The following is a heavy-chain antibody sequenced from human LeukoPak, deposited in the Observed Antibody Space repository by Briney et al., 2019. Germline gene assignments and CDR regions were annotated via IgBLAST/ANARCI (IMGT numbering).Heavy chain of an antibody. CDR2: ITYDESNK. J-gene: IGHJ4*02. CDR1: GFTFSSYA. Sequence: GGSLRLSFASSGFTFSSYAMPWVRQAPGKGLEWVAVITYDESNKYYADSVKGRFTISRDNSKNTLYLQMNSLRAEDTAVYYCAKDPTAMVTFLDYWGQGTLVTVSS. CDR3: AKDPTAMVTFLDY. D-gene: IGHD5-18*01. V-gene: IGHV3-30*04.